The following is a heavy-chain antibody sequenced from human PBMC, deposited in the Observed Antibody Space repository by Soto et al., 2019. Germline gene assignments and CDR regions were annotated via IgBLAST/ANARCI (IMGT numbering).Heavy chain of an antibody. CDR1: GFTFSSYA. J-gene: IGHJ3*02. CDR3: SRSALWDDAFDI. V-gene: IGHV3-30-3*01. CDR2: ISYDGSNK. D-gene: IGHD5-18*01. Sequence: QVQLVECGGGVVQPGRSLRLSCAASGFTFSSYAMHWVRQAPGKGLEWVAVISYDGSNKYYADSVKGRFTISRDNSKNTLYLHMNSLRAEDTAVYYCSRSALWDDAFDIWGQETMVTVSS.